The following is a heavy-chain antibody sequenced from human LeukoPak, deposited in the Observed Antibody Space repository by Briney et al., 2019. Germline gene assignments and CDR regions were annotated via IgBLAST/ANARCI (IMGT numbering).Heavy chain of an antibody. J-gene: IGHJ4*02. Sequence: GGSLRLSCAASGFTFSSYSMSWVRQAPGNGLEWVSAISGSGGSTYYADSVKGRFTISRDNAKNSLYLQMNSLRAEDTAVYYCAKDSYSKGDFWGQGVLVTVSS. CDR1: GFTFSSYS. CDR3: AKDSYSKGDF. V-gene: IGHV3-23*01. D-gene: IGHD6-13*01. CDR2: ISGSGGST.